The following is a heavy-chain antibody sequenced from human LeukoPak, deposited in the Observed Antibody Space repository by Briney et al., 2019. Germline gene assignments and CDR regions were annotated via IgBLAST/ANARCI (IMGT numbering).Heavy chain of an antibody. Sequence: PGGSLRLSCAASGFTFSSYWMSWVRQAPGKGLEWVANIKQDGSEKYYVDSVKGRFTISRDNAKNSLYLQMNSLRAEDTAVYCCARAYYDILTGYSDAFDIWGQGTMVTVSS. CDR3: ARAYYDILTGYSDAFDI. CDR1: GFTFSSYW. V-gene: IGHV3-7*03. D-gene: IGHD3-9*01. J-gene: IGHJ3*02. CDR2: IKQDGSEK.